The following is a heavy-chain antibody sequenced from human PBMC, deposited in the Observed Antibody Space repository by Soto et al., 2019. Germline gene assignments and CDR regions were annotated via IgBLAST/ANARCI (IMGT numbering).Heavy chain of an antibody. Sequence: GGSLRLSCAASGFTFSDYYMSWIRQAPGKGLEWVSYISSSGSTIYYAAPAKGRFTISRDDSKNTLYLQMNSLKTEDTAVYYCTTDKNGYTPRDPAYWGQGTLVTVSS. D-gene: IGHD5-12*01. CDR2: ISSSGSTI. CDR1: GFTFSDYY. J-gene: IGHJ4*02. CDR3: TTDKNGYTPRDPAY. V-gene: IGHV3-11*01.